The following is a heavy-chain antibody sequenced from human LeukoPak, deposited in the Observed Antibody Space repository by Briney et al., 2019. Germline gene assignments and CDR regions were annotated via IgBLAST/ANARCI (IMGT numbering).Heavy chain of an antibody. V-gene: IGHV1-46*03. J-gene: IGHJ3*02. CDR1: GYTFTSYY. CDR2: INPSCGST. Sequence: ASVKVSCKASGYTFTSYYMHWVRQAPGQGLEWMGIINPSCGSTSYAQKFQGRVTMTRDTSTSTVYMELSSLRSEDTAVYYCARPPIVGATTSAFDIWGQGTMVTVSS. D-gene: IGHD1-26*01. CDR3: ARPPIVGATTSAFDI.